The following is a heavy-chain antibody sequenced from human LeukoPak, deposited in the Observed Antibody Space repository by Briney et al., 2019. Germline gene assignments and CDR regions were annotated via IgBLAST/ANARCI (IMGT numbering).Heavy chain of an antibody. V-gene: IGHV3-23*01. Sequence: GSLRLSCAASGFTFSGYVMTWVRQAPGKGLQWVSGISGSGGSTYYADSVKGRFTISRDNSKNTLYLQMNSLRAEDTALYYCAKSGDSSSWYYWYFDLWGRGTLVTVSS. CDR3: AKSGDSSSWYYWYFDL. CDR2: ISGSGGST. J-gene: IGHJ2*01. D-gene: IGHD6-13*01. CDR1: GFTFSGYV.